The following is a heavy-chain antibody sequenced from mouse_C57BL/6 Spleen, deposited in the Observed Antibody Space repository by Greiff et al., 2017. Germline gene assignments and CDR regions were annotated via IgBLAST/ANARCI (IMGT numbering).Heavy chain of an antibody. CDR2: IRNKANGYTT. D-gene: IGHD2-1*01. V-gene: IGHV7-3*01. CDR1: GFTFTDYY. Sequence: EVQGVESGGGLVQPGGSLSLSCAASGFTFTDYYMSWVRQPPGEALEWLGFIRNKANGYTTEYSASVKGRFTISRDNSQSILYLQMNALRAEDRATYYCARLYGNYVGYFDVWGTGTTVTVSS. CDR3: ARLYGNYVGYFDV. J-gene: IGHJ1*03.